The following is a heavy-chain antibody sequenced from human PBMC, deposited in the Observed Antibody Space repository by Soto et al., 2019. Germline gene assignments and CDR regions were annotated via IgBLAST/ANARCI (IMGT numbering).Heavy chain of an antibody. CDR2: IWYDGSKK. CDR3: ARDASYYSLWSGYYPSRNGMDV. D-gene: IGHD3-3*01. CDR1: GFTFSSFG. Sequence: QVQVVESGGGVVQPGRSLRLSCAVSGFTFSSFGMHWVRQAPGKGLEWVSLIWYDGSKKSYGDSVKGRFTISRDNSRNKVYLQMNSLRADDTAVYYCARDASYYSLWSGYYPSRNGMDVWGQGTTVTVSS. V-gene: IGHV3-33*01. J-gene: IGHJ6*02.